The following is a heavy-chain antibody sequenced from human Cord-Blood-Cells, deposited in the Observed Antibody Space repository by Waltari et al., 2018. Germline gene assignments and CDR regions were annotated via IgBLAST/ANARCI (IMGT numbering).Heavy chain of an antibody. J-gene: IGHJ3*02. Sequence: EVQLVESGGGLVQPGGSLRLYCAASGFTFSRYWMSWFRQAPGKGLEWVANIKQDGSEKYYVDSVKGRFTISRDNAKNSLYLQMNSLRAEDTAVYYCARGYLGWDAFDIWGQGTMVTVSS. CDR3: ARGYLGWDAFDI. CDR1: GFTFSRYW. CDR2: IKQDGSEK. V-gene: IGHV3-7*01. D-gene: IGHD1-1*01.